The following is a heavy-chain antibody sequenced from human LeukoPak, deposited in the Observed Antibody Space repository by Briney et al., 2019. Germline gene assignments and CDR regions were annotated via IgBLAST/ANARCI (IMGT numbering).Heavy chain of an antibody. J-gene: IGHJ4*02. CDR1: GFTFSSYA. CDR3: AKPLGGSYLFDR. Sequence: PGGSLRLSCAASGFTFSSYAMTWVRRAPGKGLEWVSTIEVGGAITHYAASVKGRFIISRDTSKKILYLQMDSLRPEDTAVYYCAKPLGGSYLFDRWGQGTLVTVSS. CDR2: IEVGGAIT. D-gene: IGHD1-26*01. V-gene: IGHV3-23*01.